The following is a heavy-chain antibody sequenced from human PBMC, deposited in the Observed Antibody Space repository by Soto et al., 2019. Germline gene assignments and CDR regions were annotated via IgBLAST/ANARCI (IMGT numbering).Heavy chain of an antibody. V-gene: IGHV3-23*01. CDR2: ISGSGGST. Sequence: EVQLLESGGGLVQPGGSLRLSCAASGFTFSRYGMSWVRQAPGKGLEWVSAISGSGGSTYYADSVKGRFTISRDNSKNTLYLQMNSLRAEDTAVYYCAKAPRPRYCSGGSCYFFDYWGQGTLVTVSS. D-gene: IGHD2-15*01. CDR1: GFTFSRYG. J-gene: IGHJ4*02. CDR3: AKAPRPRYCSGGSCYFFDY.